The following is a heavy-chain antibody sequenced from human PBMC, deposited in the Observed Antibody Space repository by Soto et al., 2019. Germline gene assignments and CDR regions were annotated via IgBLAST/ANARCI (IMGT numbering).Heavy chain of an antibody. CDR3: ARDGSPYGEPHHAFDI. Sequence: VHLIQSGGGVVQPGRSLRLSCAASGFTFSDYSLHWVRQAPGKGLQWVALISYDGNKKDYADSVNGRFSVSRDNSRNTLYLQVNSPRPEDTAVYYCARDGSPYGEPHHAFDIWGQGTLVTVSS. CDR2: ISYDGNKK. D-gene: IGHD4-17*01. J-gene: IGHJ3*02. CDR1: GFTFSDYS. V-gene: IGHV3-30-3*01.